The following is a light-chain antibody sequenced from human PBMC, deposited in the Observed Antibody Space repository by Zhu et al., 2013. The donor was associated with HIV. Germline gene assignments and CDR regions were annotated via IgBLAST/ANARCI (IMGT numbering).Light chain of an antibody. CDR3: QQYNNWPRT. CDR2: GAS. J-gene: IGKJ1*01. Sequence: EIVMTQSPATLSVSPGERAALSCRASQSVSINLAWYQQKPGQAPRLLIYGASTRATGIPARFSGSGSGTEFTLTISSLQSEDFTVYYCQQYNNWPRTF. V-gene: IGKV3-15*01. CDR1: QSVSIN.